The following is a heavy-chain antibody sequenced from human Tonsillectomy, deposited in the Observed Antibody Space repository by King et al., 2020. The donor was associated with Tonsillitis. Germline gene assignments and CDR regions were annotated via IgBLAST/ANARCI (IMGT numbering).Heavy chain of an antibody. CDR3: ARDLGRLRGSYSDY. D-gene: IGHD3-16*01. CDR1: GFSFSGYS. V-gene: IGHV3-21*01. J-gene: IGHJ4*02. Sequence: VQLVESGGALVKPGGSLRLSCGASGFSFSGYSMNWFRQPPGKGLEWVSFISSSSTYIEYADTVKGRFIISRDNAKNSLYLQMNSLRGEDTAVYYCARDLGRLRGSYSDYWGQGTLVIVSS. CDR2: ISSSSTYI.